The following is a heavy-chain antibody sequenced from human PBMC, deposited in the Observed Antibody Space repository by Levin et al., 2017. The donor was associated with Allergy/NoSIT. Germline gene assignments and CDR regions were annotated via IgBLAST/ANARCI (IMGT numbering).Heavy chain of an antibody. V-gene: IGHV3-73*01. J-gene: IGHJ6*02. Sequence: LKISCAASGFTFSGSAMHWVRQASGKGLEWVGRIRSKTNNYATAYAASVKGRFTISRDDSKNTAYLQMNSLKTEDTAVYYCTRPYYDFWSGYYSYYGMDVWGQGTTVTVSS. D-gene: IGHD3-3*01. CDR3: TRPYYDFWSGYYSYYGMDV. CDR1: GFTFSGSA. CDR2: IRSKTNNYAT.